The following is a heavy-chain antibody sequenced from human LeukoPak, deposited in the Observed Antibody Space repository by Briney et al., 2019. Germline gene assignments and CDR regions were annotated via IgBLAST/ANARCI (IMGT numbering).Heavy chain of an antibody. D-gene: IGHD3-10*01. J-gene: IGHJ4*02. Sequence: ASMNVSCKASGYTFTIYGITWVRQAPGQGLEWMGYISTYNGNTKYAQKLQGRVTMTTDTSSTTAYMELRSLTSDDTAVYYCARGQFGQPSFDYWGQGTLLTVSS. CDR1: GYTFTIYG. CDR3: ARGQFGQPSFDY. V-gene: IGHV1-18*01. CDR2: ISTYNGNT.